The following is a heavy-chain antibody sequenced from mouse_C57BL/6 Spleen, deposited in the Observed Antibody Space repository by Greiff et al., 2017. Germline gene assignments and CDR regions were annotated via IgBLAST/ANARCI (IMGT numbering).Heavy chain of an antibody. V-gene: IGHV1-72*01. D-gene: IGHD2-3*01. J-gene: IGHJ4*01. CDR2: IDTNSGGT. Sequence: QVQLQQPGAELVKPGASVKLSCKASGYTFTSYWMHWVKQRPGRGLEWIGRIDTNSGGTKYNEKFKSKATLTVDKPSSIAYMQLSSLTSEDSAVYHCARWLLRAMDYWGQGTSVTVSS. CDR3: ARWLLRAMDY. CDR1: GYTFTSYW.